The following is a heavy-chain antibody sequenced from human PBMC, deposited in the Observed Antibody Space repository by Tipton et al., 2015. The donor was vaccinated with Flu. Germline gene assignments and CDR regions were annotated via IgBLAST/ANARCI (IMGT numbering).Heavy chain of an antibody. D-gene: IGHD3-10*01. CDR2: IFRTGST. Sequence: GLVKPSETLSLTCSVSGDAIRSGYLWAWIRQPPGRGLEWIGNIFRTGSTYLNPSLKGRVAISVDTSKNQFSLKLSSVTAADTAVYFCARSTYYYGSGSADYWGQGTLVTVSS. CDR1: GDAIRSGYL. V-gene: IGHV4-38-2*01. CDR3: ARSTYYYGSGSADY. J-gene: IGHJ4*02.